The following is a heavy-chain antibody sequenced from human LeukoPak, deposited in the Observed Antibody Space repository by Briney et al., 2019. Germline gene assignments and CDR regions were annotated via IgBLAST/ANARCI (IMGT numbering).Heavy chain of an antibody. CDR3: ARDGGGEMATRAFNWFDP. CDR1: GYTFTSYG. V-gene: IGHV1-18*01. CDR2: ISAYNGNT. J-gene: IGHJ5*02. Sequence: ASVKVSCKASGYTFTSYGISWVRQAPGQGLEWMGWISAYNGNTNYAQKLQGRVTMTRNTSISTAYMELSSLRSEDTAVYYCARDGGGEMATRAFNWFDPWGQGTLVTVSS. D-gene: IGHD5-24*01.